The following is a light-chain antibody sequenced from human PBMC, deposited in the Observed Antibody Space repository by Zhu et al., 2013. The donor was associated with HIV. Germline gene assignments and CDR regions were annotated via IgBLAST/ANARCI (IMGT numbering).Light chain of an antibody. CDR3: QQRSNWLFT. V-gene: IGKV3D-20*02. CDR1: QSVSSSY. J-gene: IGKJ3*01. Sequence: EIVLTQSPGTLSLSPGERATLSCRASQSVSSSYFAWYQQKPGQAPRLLIYDASNRATGIPARFSGSGSGTDFTLTISSLEPEDFAVYYCQQRSNWLFTFGPGTKVDIK. CDR2: DAS.